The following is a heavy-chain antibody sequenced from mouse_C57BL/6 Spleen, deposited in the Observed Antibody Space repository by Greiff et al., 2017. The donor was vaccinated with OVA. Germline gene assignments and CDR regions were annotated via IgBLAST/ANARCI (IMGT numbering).Heavy chain of an antibody. Sequence: VQLQQPGAELVRPGTSVKLSCKASGYTFTSYWMHWVKQRPGQGLEWIGEIDPSDSYTNYNQKFKGKATLTVDTSSSTAYMQLSSLTSEDSAVYYCARDYDSSSWFAYWGQGTLVTVSA. J-gene: IGHJ3*01. D-gene: IGHD1-1*01. CDR3: ARDYDSSSWFAY. V-gene: IGHV1-59*01. CDR1: GYTFTSYW. CDR2: IDPSDSYT.